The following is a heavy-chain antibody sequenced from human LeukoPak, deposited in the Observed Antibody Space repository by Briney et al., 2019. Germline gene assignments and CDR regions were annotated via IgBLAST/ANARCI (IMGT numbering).Heavy chain of an antibody. V-gene: IGHV3-23*01. CDR3: ARGYQLPFDY. CDR1: GFTFSSYA. CDR2: LSGSGGRT. J-gene: IGHJ4*02. D-gene: IGHD2-2*01. Sequence: GGSLRLSCAASGFTFSSYAMSWVRQAPGKGLEWVSGLSGSGGRTYYTDSVRGRFTISRDNSKNTLYLQMNSLRAEDTAVYYCARGYQLPFDYWGQGTLVTVSS.